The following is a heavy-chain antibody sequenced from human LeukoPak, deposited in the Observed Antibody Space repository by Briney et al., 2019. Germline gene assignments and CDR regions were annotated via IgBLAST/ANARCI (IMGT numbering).Heavy chain of an antibody. CDR2: ISAYNGNT. D-gene: IGHD2-15*01. CDR1: GYTFTSYG. V-gene: IGHV1-18*04. CDR3: ARSYCSGGSCYPILDFDY. J-gene: IGHJ4*02. Sequence: ASVKVSCKASGYTFTSYGISWVRQASGQGLEWMGWISAYNGNTNYAQKLQGRVTMTTDTSTSTAYMELRRLRSDDTAVYYCARSYCSGGSCYPILDFDYWGQGTLVTVSS.